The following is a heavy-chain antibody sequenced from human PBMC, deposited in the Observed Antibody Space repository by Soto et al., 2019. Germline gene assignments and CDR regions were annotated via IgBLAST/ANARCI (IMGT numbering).Heavy chain of an antibody. D-gene: IGHD2-2*01. V-gene: IGHV2-5*01. CDR3: AHRSVHYGMDV. CDR2: VYWNTEK. CDR1: GFSLSTGGVG. J-gene: IGHJ6*02. Sequence: ITLKESGPPLVKPTQTLALPCTFSGFSLSTGGVGVGWFRQPPGKALEWLADVYWNTEKNYSPSLPGRLTITRDTSKNQVVLTMTDMDPVDTATYYCAHRSVHYGMDVWGQGTTVTVSS.